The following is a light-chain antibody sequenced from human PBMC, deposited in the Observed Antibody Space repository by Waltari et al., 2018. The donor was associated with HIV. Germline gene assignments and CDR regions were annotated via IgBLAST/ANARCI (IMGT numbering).Light chain of an antibody. CDR2: EVS. CDR3: CSYVSNVI. J-gene: IGLJ2*01. CDR1: SSDLATYKL. V-gene: IGLV2-23*02. Sequence: QSALTQPASVSGSPGQSITISCTRTSSDLATYKLVSWYQQHPGKAPKLMIYEVSKRPSGVSDRFSGSKSGDTASLTISGLQAEDEADYYCCSYVSNVIFGGGTKLTVL.